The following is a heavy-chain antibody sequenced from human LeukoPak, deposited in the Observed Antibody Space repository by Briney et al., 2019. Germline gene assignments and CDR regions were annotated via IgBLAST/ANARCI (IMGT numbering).Heavy chain of an antibody. CDR3: ARDQWLGHDASDI. CDR1: GYTFNTFG. J-gene: IGHJ3*02. D-gene: IGHD6-19*01. CDR2: ISGYNGDT. Sequence: ASVKVSCKASGYTFNTFGVAWVRQAPGQGLEWMGWISGYNGDTDYAANLQGRVTLTTDTSTNTAYMELRSPRAEDAAVYYCARDQWLGHDASDIWGQGTMVTVSS. V-gene: IGHV1-18*01.